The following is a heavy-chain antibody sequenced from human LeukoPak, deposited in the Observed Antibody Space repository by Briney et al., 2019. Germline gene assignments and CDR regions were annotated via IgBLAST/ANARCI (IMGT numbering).Heavy chain of an antibody. J-gene: IGHJ1*01. Sequence: SETLSLTCSVSGGSFSSSSYYWGWIRQPPGKGLEWIGSISYSGSTFYNPSLKSRVTISVDTSKNHFSLKLSSVTAADTAVYYCARGVSYYDSSGYYNEYFQHWGQGTLVTVSS. V-gene: IGHV4-39*02. CDR2: ISYSGST. CDR1: GGSFSSSSYY. D-gene: IGHD3-22*01. CDR3: ARGVSYYDSSGYYNEYFQH.